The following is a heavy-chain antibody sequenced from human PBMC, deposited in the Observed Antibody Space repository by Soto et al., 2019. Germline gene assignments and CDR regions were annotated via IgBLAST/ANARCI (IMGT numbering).Heavy chain of an antibody. J-gene: IGHJ5*02. V-gene: IGHV1-18*04. CDR3: ARVRDDFFCGYYTGRYLFDP. Sequence: GASVKVSCKASGYTFTSYGISWARQAPGQGLEWMGWISAYNGNTNYAQKLQGRVTMTTDTSTSTAYMELRSLRSDDTAVYYCARVRDDFFCGYYTGRYLFDPCGQGSLVTVSS. CDR2: ISAYNGNT. CDR1: GYTFTSYG. D-gene: IGHD3-3*01.